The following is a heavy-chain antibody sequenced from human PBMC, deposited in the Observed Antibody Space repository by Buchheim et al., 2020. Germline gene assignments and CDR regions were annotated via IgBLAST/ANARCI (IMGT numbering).Heavy chain of an antibody. CDR1: GGSISSGSYY. CDR3: ARDSLDYYYYYGMDV. J-gene: IGHJ6*02. CDR2: IYTSGST. Sequence: QVQLQESGPGLVKPSQTLSLTCTVSGGSISSGSYYWSWIRQPAGKGLEWIGRIYTSGSTNYNPSLKSRVTISVDTSKKQFSLKLSSVTAADTAVYYCARDSLDYYYYYGMDVWGQGTT. V-gene: IGHV4-61*02.